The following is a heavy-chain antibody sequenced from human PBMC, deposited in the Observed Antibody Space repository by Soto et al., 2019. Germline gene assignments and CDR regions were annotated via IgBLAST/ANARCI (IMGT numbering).Heavy chain of an antibody. CDR1: GYTFTGYY. D-gene: IGHD3-22*01. CDR2: INPNSGGT. V-gene: IGHV1-2*04. CDR3: ARGTTYYYDSSGYPDY. J-gene: IGHJ4*02. Sequence: ASVKVSCKASGYTFTGYYMHWVLQAPGQGLEWMGWINPNSGGTNYAQKFQGWVTMTRDTSISTAYMELSRLRSDDTAVYYCARGTTYYYDSSGYPDYWGQGTLVTVSS.